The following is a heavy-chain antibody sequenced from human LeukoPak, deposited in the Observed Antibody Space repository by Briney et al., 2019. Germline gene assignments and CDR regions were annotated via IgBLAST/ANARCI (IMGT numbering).Heavy chain of an antibody. CDR3: ARDKYGGL. V-gene: IGHV3-48*02. CDR1: GFTFSDYA. CDR2: ISSTSTT. D-gene: IGHD3-16*01. J-gene: IGHJ3*01. Sequence: GGSLRLSCAASGFTFSDYAMRWVRQAPGKGLEWVAYISSTSTTYYADSVKGRFTISRDNAKNSLYLQMNSLRDEDTSLYYCARDKYGGLWGQGTMVTVSS.